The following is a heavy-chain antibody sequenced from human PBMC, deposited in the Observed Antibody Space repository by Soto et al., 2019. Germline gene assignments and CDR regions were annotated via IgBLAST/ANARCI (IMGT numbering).Heavy chain of an antibody. CDR3: AVLVGVTMIVVVPPT. J-gene: IGHJ3*01. Sequence: EAAVKVSCKVSGYTLTELSMHWVRQAPGKGLEWMGGFDPEDGETIYAQKFQGRVTMTEDTSTDTAYMELSSLRSEDTAVYYCAVLVGVTMIVVVPPTWGQGTMVTVSS. CDR2: FDPEDGET. CDR1: GYTLTELS. V-gene: IGHV1-24*01. D-gene: IGHD3-22*01.